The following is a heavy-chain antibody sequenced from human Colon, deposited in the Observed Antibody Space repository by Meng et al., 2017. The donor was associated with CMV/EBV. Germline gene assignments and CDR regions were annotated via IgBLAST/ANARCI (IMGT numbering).Heavy chain of an antibody. CDR1: GFTFRSYW. Sequence: GESLKISCAASGFTFRSYWMHWVRQAPGKGLVWVSRINSDGSSTSYADSVNGRFIISRDNAKNTLYLQMNSLRAEDTAVYYCARDRLLGNWGQGTLVTVSS. D-gene: IGHD2-15*01. J-gene: IGHJ4*02. V-gene: IGHV3-74*01. CDR2: INSDGSST. CDR3: ARDRLLGN.